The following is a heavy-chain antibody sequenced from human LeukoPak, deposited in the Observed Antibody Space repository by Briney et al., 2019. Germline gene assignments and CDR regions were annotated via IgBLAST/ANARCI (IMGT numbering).Heavy chain of an antibody. J-gene: IGHJ4*02. D-gene: IGHD2-21*02. CDR1: GFTSSAYA. CDR3: GRDWARGDSCYVDY. CDR2: ISYDGSNK. Sequence: GGPLSSSCTASGFTSSAYAMTWFPQAPGKGLKSLALISYDGSNKRYADSVKGRFTISRDDSKNTLYLQMDSLRTEDTAVYYCGRDWARGDSCYVDYWGQGTLVTVSS. V-gene: IGHV3-30*04.